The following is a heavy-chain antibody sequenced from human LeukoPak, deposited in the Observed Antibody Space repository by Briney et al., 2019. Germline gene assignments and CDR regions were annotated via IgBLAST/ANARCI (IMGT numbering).Heavy chain of an antibody. V-gene: IGHV1-2*02. CDR2: INPNSGGT. CDR1: GYTFTGYY. Sequence: ASVKVSCKASGYTFTGYYMHWVRQAPGQGLEWMGWINPNSGGTNYAQKFQGRVTMTRDTSISTAYMELSRLRSDDTAVYYCAVAHGAGYYYGMDVWGQGTTVTVSS. CDR3: AVAHGAGYYYGMDV. D-gene: IGHD4-17*01. J-gene: IGHJ6*02.